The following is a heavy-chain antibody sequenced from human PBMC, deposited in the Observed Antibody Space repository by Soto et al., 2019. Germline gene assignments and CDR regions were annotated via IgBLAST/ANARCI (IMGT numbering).Heavy chain of an antibody. CDR1: GFTVSSNY. CDR3: ARDRYPFDY. Sequence: EVQLVESGGGLIQPGGSLRLSCAASGFTVSSNYMSWVRQAPGKGMEWVPVIYSGGSTYYADSVKGRFTISRDNSKNTLYLRAEDTAVYYCARDRYPFDYWGQGTLVTVSS. V-gene: IGHV3-53*01. J-gene: IGHJ4*02. D-gene: IGHD1-26*01. CDR2: IYSGGST.